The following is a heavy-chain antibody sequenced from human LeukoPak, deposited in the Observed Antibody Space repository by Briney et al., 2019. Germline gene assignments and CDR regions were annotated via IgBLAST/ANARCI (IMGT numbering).Heavy chain of an antibody. CDR2: VSTNNSNT. CDR3: VTSYYDSSGYYDY. CDR1: GYSFRKYG. V-gene: IGHV1-18*01. J-gene: IGHJ4*02. D-gene: IGHD3-22*01. Sequence: GASVKVSCEASGYSFRKYGMTWVRQAPGQGLEWVGWVSTNNSNTNYAQKVQGRVALSTDTSTSTGYMELRSLRSEDTAVYYCVTSYYDSSGYYDYWGPGTLVTVSS.